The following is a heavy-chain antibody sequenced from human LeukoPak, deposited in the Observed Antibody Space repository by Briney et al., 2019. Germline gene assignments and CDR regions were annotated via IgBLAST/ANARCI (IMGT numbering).Heavy chain of an antibody. J-gene: IGHJ4*02. D-gene: IGHD3-16*01. CDR2: IKEDGNEK. CDR1: GFTFSSYW. Sequence: PGGSLRLSCTASGFTFSSYWMGWVRQAPGKGLEWVANIKEDGNEKYSVDSMKGRFTISRDNAKNSLYLQMNSLRAEDTAVYYCARGGSQRYFDYWGQGTLVTVSS. CDR3: ARGGSQRYFDY. V-gene: IGHV3-7*01.